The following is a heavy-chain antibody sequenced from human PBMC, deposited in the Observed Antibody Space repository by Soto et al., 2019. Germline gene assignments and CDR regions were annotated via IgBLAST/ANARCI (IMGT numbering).Heavy chain of an antibody. V-gene: IGHV3-23*01. D-gene: IGHD2-2*01. CDR2: INGGDDSK. CDR1: GFTFSSSP. Sequence: GGSLRLSCVVSGFTFSSSPMSWVRQAPGKGLEWVSGINGGDDSKHYAESVRGRFTIARDNSKNTLLLQMNSLRAEDTAVYYCTTRYCSSTSCYGGVDYWGQGTLVTVSS. J-gene: IGHJ4*02. CDR3: TTRYCSSTSCYGGVDY.